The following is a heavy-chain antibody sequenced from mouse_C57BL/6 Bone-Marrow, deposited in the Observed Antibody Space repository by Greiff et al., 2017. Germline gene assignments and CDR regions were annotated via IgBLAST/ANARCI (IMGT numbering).Heavy chain of an antibody. D-gene: IGHD4-1*01. CDR2: ISSGSSTI. CDR3: ARDAGTYAMDY. Sequence: EVKLVESGGGLVKPGGSLKLSCAASGFTFSDYGMHWVRQAPEKGLEWVAYISSGSSTIYYADTVKGRFTISRDNAKNTLFLQMTSLRSEDTAMYYCARDAGTYAMDYWGQGTSVTVSS. J-gene: IGHJ4*01. V-gene: IGHV5-17*01. CDR1: GFTFSDYG.